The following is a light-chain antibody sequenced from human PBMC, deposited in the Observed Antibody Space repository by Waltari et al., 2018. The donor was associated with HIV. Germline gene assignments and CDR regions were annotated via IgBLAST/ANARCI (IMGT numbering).Light chain of an antibody. CDR3: QTWGTGIVV. J-gene: IGLJ2*01. CDR1: SGHSSYV. V-gene: IGLV4-69*01. CDR2: LNSDGCH. Sequence: QLVLTQSPSASASLGASVKLTCTLSSGHSSYVIAWHQQQPKKGPRYLMKLNSDGCHFRGDGVPDRFSGSSSGAERDLTISSLQSEDEADYYCQTWGTGIVVFGGGTKLTVL.